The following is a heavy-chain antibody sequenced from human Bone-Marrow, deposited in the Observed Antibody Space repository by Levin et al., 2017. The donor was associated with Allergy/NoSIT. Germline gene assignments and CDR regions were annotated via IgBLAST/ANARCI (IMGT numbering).Heavy chain of an antibody. CDR1: GGTLNSYG. J-gene: IGHJ6*03. Sequence: ASVKVSCKVSGGTLNSYGISWVRQAPGQGLEWMGGIIPNLGGANYAQKFQGRVTIVADASRSTVYMELSSLRSEDTAVYYCARGGTTVIQGVFLQQSEPSYYMDVWGRGTTVSVSS. CDR3: ARGGTTVIQGVFLQQSEPSYYMDV. V-gene: IGHV1-69*10. CDR2: IIPNLGGA. D-gene: IGHD3-10*01.